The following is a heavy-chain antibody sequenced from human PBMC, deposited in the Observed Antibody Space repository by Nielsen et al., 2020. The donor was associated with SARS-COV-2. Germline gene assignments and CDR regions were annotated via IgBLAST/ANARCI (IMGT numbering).Heavy chain of an antibody. D-gene: IGHD6-19*01. Sequence: ASVKVSCKASGYTFTSYDINWVRQATGQGLEWMGWMNPNSGNTGYAQKFQGRVTMTRNTSISTAYMELSSLRSEDTAVYYCARGDSSSGWGYYYYGMDVWGQGTTVTVSS. J-gene: IGHJ6*02. CDR3: ARGDSSSGWGYYYYGMDV. V-gene: IGHV1-8*01. CDR2: MNPNSGNT. CDR1: GYTFTSYD.